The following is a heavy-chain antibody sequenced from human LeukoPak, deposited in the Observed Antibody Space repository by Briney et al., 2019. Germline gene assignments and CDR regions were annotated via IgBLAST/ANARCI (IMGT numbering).Heavy chain of an antibody. D-gene: IGHD2-2*01. CDR1: GYTFTSYG. CDR2: NSAYNGNT. Sequence: ASVKVSCKASGYTFTSYGISWVRQAPGQGLKWMGWNSAYNGNTNYAQKLQGRVTMTTDTSTSTAYMELRSLRSDDTAVYYCARFQDCSSTSWYPWPIDYWGQGTLVTVSS. CDR3: ARFQDCSSTSWYPWPIDY. J-gene: IGHJ4*02. V-gene: IGHV1-18*01.